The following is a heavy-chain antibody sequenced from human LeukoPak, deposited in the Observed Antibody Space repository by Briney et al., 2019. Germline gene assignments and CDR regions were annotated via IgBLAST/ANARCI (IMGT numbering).Heavy chain of an antibody. V-gene: IGHV3-74*01. D-gene: IGHD3-16*01. CDR1: GFTFSTYW. J-gene: IGHJ4*02. CDR2: IDSDGSTT. Sequence: PGGSLRLSCAASGFTFSTYWIHWVRQAPGKGLMWVSSIDSDGSTTNYADSVKGRFTISRDNAKNTLYLQMNSLRAEDTAVYYCARGGNSYGYRDFYWGQGTLVTVSS. CDR3: ARGGNSYGYRDFY.